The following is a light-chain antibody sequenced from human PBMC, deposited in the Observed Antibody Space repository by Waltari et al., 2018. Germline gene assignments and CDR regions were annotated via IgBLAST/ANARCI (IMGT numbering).Light chain of an antibody. Sequence: QSALTQPASVSGSPGQSITISCTGTSSDVGSYNLFSWYQQHPGKAPKRVIYEGSKRPSGVSNRFSGSKSGNTASLTISGLQAEDEADYYCCSYAGSSTLVFGGGTKLTVL. CDR3: CSYAGSSTLV. V-gene: IGLV2-23*01. J-gene: IGLJ3*02. CDR1: SSDVGSYNL. CDR2: EGS.